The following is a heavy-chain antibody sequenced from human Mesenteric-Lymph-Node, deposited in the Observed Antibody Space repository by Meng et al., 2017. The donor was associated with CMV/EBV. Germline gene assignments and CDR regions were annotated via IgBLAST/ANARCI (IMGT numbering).Heavy chain of an antibody. CDR3: ARDRLRYCSSTSCPDAFDI. J-gene: IGHJ3*02. V-gene: IGHV3-30*04. CDR1: GFTFSSYA. CDR2: ISYDGSNK. Sequence: GGSLRLSCAASGFTFSSYAMHWVRQAPGKGLEWVAVISYDGSNKYYADSVKGRFTISRDNSKNTLYLQMNSLRAEDTAVYYCARDRLRYCSSTSCPDAFDIWGQGTMVTVSS. D-gene: IGHD2-2*01.